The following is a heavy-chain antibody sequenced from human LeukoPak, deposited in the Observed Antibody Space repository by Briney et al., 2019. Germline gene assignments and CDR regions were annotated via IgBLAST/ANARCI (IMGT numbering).Heavy chain of an antibody. Sequence: QPGGSLRLSCAASGFTFSSYAMSWVRQAPGRGLEWVSGFSGSGVYTYYADSVKGRFTISRDNSKNTVYLQMNSLRAEDTAIYYCAKCRDADIRGGFDCWGQGTLVTVSS. V-gene: IGHV3-23*01. CDR2: FSGSGVYT. D-gene: IGHD5-24*01. CDR1: GFTFSSYA. J-gene: IGHJ4*02. CDR3: AKCRDADIRGGFDC.